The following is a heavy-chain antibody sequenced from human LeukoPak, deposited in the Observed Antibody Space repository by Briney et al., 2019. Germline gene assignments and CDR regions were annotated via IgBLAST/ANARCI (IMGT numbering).Heavy chain of an antibody. CDR2: IRYDGSHK. D-gene: IGHD3-10*01. CDR1: GFTFSSYG. Sequence: PGRSLRLSCAASGFTFSSYGMHWVRQAPGKGLEWVAFIRYDGSHKYYADSVKGRFTISRDNSKNTLYLQMNSLRPEDTAVFYCARDRVNILWFGELYDYWGQGTLVTVSS. CDR3: ARDRVNILWFGELYDY. V-gene: IGHV3-30*02. J-gene: IGHJ4*02.